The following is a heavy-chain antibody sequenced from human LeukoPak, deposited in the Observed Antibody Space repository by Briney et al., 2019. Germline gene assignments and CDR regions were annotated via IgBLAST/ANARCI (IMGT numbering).Heavy chain of an antibody. CDR3: ARDREGRDDIVGGSYRYLYRYYAMDV. CDR2: ITPSGGRT. D-gene: IGHD3-16*02. V-gene: IGHV1-46*01. J-gene: IGHJ6*04. CDR1: GYIFTNYY. Sequence: GASVKVSCTASGYIFTNYYMHWVRHAPGQGLEWMGIITPSGGRTSYAQKCQGRVTMTRDTSTSTVYMELRSLRCEDTAVYYCARDREGRDDIVGGSYRYLYRYYAMDVWGKGSTVTVST.